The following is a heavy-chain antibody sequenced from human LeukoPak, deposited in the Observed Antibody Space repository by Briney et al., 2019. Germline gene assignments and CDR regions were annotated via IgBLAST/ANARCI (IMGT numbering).Heavy chain of an antibody. J-gene: IGHJ6*02. V-gene: IGHV1-2*02. CDR3: ARRDCSSSSCHYYYYYMDV. D-gene: IGHD2-2*01. CDR2: INPNSGGT. Sequence: GASVKVSCKASGGTFSSYAINWVRQVPGQGLEWMGWINPNSGGTNYAQKFQGRVTMTRDTSISTAYMELSRLRSDDTAVYYCARRDCSSSSCHYYYYYMDVWGQGTTVTVSS. CDR1: GGTFSSYA.